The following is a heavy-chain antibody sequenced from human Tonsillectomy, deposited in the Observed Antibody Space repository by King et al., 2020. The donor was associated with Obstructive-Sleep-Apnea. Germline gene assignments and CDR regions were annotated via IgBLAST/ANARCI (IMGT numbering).Heavy chain of an antibody. Sequence: VQLVESGGGVVQPGGSLRLSCAASGFTFSSYGMHWVRQAPGKGLEWVAFIRYGGSIKYYADSVKGRFTISRDNSKNTLSLQMNSLRPEDTAVYYCAKEGDEDRSGMGADAFDIWGQGTMVTVSS. J-gene: IGHJ3*02. V-gene: IGHV3-30*02. CDR1: GFTFSSYG. CDR2: IRYGGSIK. D-gene: IGHD3-22*01. CDR3: AKEGDEDRSGMGADAFDI.